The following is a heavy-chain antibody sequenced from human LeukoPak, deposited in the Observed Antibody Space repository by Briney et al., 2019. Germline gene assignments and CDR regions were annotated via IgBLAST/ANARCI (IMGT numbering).Heavy chain of an antibody. J-gene: IGHJ5*01. CDR2: INPNSGGT. CDR3: ARDDSGTRRGWFEH. CDR1: GGTFSSYA. Sequence: GASVKVSCKASGGTFSSYAISWVRQAPGQVLEWMGWINPNSGGTNYAQKFQGRVTMTRDTSISTAYMELSRLRSDDTAVYYCARDDSGTRRGWFEHWGQGTLVTVSS. D-gene: IGHD4-17*01. V-gene: IGHV1-2*02.